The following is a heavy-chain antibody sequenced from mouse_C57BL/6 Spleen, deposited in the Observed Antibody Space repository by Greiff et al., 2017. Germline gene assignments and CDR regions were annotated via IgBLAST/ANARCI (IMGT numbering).Heavy chain of an antibody. CDR1: GYTFTSYW. D-gene: IGHD1-1*01. V-gene: IGHV1-74*01. Sequence: VQLQQPGAELVKPGASVKVSCKASGYTFTSYWMHWVQQRPGHGLEWIGRIHPSDSDTNSNQQFKGKATLTVDKSSSTAFMQLSSLTSDDSAVYYCALDYYGRSYFDYWGQGTTRTVSS. J-gene: IGHJ2*01. CDR3: ALDYYGRSYFDY. CDR2: IHPSDSDT.